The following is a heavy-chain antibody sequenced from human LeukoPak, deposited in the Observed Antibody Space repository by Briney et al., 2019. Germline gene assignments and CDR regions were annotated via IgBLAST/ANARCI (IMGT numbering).Heavy chain of an antibody. D-gene: IGHD2-15*01. CDR1: GYTFTGYY. CDR2: INPNSGGT. J-gene: IGHJ6*02. V-gene: IGHV1-2*02. Sequence: ASVKVSCKASGYTFTGYYMHWVRQAPGQGLEWMGWINPNSGGTNYAQKFQGRVTMTRDTSISTAYMELSRLRSDDTAVHYCARACSGGSCHYYYGMDVWGQGTTVTVSS. CDR3: ARACSGGSCHYYYGMDV.